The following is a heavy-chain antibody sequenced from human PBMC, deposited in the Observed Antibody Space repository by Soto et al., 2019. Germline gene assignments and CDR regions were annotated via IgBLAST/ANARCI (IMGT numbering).Heavy chain of an antibody. Sequence: GESLKISCKGSGYSFTSYWIGWVRQMPGKGLEWMGIIYPGDSDTRYSPSFQGQVTISADKSISTAYLQWSSLKASDTAMYYCARLPNYDSSGYYRGYYGMDVWGQGTTVTVSS. CDR1: GYSFTSYW. V-gene: IGHV5-51*01. CDR2: IYPGDSDT. D-gene: IGHD3-22*01. CDR3: ARLPNYDSSGYYRGYYGMDV. J-gene: IGHJ6*02.